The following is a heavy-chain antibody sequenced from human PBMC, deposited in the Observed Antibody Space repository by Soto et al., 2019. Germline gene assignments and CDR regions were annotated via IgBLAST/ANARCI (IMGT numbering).Heavy chain of an antibody. V-gene: IGHV1-18*01. D-gene: IGHD6-19*01. CDR1: SYTFTSYG. J-gene: IGHJ6*02. Sequence: ASVKVSCKASSYTFTSYGINWVRQAPGQGHEWMGWISAYNGNTNYAQKLQGRVTMTTDTSTSTAYMELSSLRSEDTAVYYCARGGVAVAGTRAYYYYGMAVWGQGTTVTASS. CDR2: ISAYNGNT. CDR3: ARGGVAVAGTRAYYYYGMAV.